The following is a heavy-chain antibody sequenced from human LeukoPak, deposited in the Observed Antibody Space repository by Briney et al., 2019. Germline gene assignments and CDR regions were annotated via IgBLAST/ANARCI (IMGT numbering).Heavy chain of an antibody. D-gene: IGHD3-10*01. J-gene: IGHJ4*02. CDR2: ISGGGGST. Sequence: PGGSLRLSCAAAGFTFNNYAMSWVRQAPGKGLEWVSTISGGGGSTYYADSVKGRFTISRDNSKNTLYLQMNSLRAEDTAVYYCARDTYGSGSYYNAPLDYWGQGTLVTVSS. V-gene: IGHV3-23*01. CDR1: GFTFNNYA. CDR3: ARDTYGSGSYYNAPLDY.